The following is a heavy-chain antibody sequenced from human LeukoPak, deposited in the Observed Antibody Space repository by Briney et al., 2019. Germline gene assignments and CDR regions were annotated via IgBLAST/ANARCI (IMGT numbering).Heavy chain of an antibody. CDR1: GYTFTSYD. V-gene: IGHV1-8*01. CDR3: ARTMVRGVIPAYDYGMDV. CDR2: MNPNSGNT. J-gene: IGHJ6*02. Sequence: ASVKVSCKASGYTFTSYDINWVRQATGQGLEWMGWMNPNSGNTGYAQKFQGRVTMTRNTSISTAYMELSSLRSEDTAVYYCARTMVRGVIPAYDYGMDVWGQRTTVTVSS. D-gene: IGHD3-10*01.